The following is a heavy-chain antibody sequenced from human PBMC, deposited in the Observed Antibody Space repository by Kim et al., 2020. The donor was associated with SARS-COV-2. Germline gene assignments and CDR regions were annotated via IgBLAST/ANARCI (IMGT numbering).Heavy chain of an antibody. CDR2: VGSGDTT. CDR3: GRVLTYYYDNSDYIDH. Sequence: GLEGVSFVGSGDTTSYADAIKSQFTISRDNSSNILNLQMNSLKVEDTAVYYCGRVLTYYYDNSDYIDHWGQGTLVTVSS. J-gene: IGHJ4*02. D-gene: IGHD3-22*01. V-gene: IGHV3-53*01.